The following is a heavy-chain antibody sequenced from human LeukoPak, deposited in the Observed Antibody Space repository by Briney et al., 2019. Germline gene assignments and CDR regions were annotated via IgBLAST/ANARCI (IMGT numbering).Heavy chain of an antibody. CDR2: MSYTGNDI. CDR3: ATDLRYGNNFFFQH. Sequence: GGSLRLSCVVSGFTFSNFAMDWVRQAPGKGLEWVTVMSYTGNDISYADSVKGRFTISRDNSKNTLYLQMNSLQTDDTAVYYCATDLRYGNNFFFQHWGQGILVTVSS. CDR1: GFTFSNFA. J-gene: IGHJ4*02. D-gene: IGHD5-18*01. V-gene: IGHV3-30*04.